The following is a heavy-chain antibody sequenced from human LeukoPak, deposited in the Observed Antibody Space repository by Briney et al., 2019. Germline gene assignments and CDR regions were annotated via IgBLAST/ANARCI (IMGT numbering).Heavy chain of an antibody. CDR3: ARPYSSGRIDAFDT. Sequence: GESLKISCKGAGYSFTSYWIGWVRQMPGKGLECMGIIYPGDSGTRYSPSFQGQVTISADKSISTAYLQWSSLKASDTAMYYCARPYSSGRIDAFDTWGQGTMVTVSS. V-gene: IGHV5-51*01. CDR2: IYPGDSGT. CDR1: GYSFTSYW. D-gene: IGHD6-19*01. J-gene: IGHJ3*02.